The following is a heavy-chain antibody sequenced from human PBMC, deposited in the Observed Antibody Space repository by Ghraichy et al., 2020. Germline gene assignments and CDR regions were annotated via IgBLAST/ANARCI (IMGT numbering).Heavy chain of an antibody. Sequence: SVKVSCKPSGGTFSRYAIRWARQAPGHGLEWMGGIIPIFGTANYAQKFQGRVTITADESTSTAYMELSSLRSEDTAVYYCARAHCGGDCYSIEHYWYFDLWGRGALVTVAS. V-gene: IGHV1-69*13. J-gene: IGHJ2*01. CDR2: IIPIFGTA. D-gene: IGHD2-21*02. CDR3: ARAHCGGDCYSIEHYWYFDL. CDR1: GGTFSRYA.